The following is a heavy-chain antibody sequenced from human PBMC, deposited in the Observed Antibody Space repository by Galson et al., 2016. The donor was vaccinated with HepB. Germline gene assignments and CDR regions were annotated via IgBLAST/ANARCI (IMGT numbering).Heavy chain of an antibody. V-gene: IGHV4-59*01. Sequence: SETLSLTCTVSGVSLSSYYWSWIRQPPGKGLEWIGYIYYSGGSTNYNPSLKSRVTISVDTLKNQFSLKLSSVTAADTAVYFCARVRIAVAENSYFFDSWGRGILVTVSS. CDR2: IYYSGGST. D-gene: IGHD6-19*01. J-gene: IGHJ4*02. CDR3: ARVRIAVAENSYFFDS. CDR1: GVSLSSYY.